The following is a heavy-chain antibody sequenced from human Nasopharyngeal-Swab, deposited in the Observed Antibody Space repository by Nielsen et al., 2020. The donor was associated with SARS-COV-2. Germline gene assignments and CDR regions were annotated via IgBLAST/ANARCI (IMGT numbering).Heavy chain of an antibody. Sequence: SETLSLTCTASGGSISSYYWSWIRQSPGKGLEWIGYFYYSGITTSNPSLKSRVTMSIDTSKSQVSLKLASVTAADTAVYYCVASQRLADMAVAGHFDYWGQGTLVTVSS. CDR3: VASQRLADMAVAGHFDY. J-gene: IGHJ4*02. CDR2: FYYSGIT. D-gene: IGHD6-19*01. CDR1: GGSISSYY. V-gene: IGHV4-59*03.